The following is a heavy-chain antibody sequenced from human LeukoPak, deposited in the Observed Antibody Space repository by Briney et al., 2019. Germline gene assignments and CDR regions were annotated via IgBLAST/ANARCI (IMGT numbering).Heavy chain of an antibody. CDR2: IYYSGTT. J-gene: IGHJ5*02. CDR1: GDSVSSTRYY. Sequence: SETLSLTCTVSGDSVSSTRYYWGWIRQTPGKGLEWIGSIYYSGTTYYNPSLKSRVTILLDMSKNQFSLRLTSMTAADTAVYYCARYSYGGEDWFDPWGQGTLVTVSS. D-gene: IGHD3-16*01. V-gene: IGHV4-39*01. CDR3: ARYSYGGEDWFDP.